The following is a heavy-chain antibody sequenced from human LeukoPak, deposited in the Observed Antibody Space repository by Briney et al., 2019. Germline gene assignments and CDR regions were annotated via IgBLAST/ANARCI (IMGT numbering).Heavy chain of an antibody. CDR1: GDSVSSNSAA. D-gene: IGHD3-10*01. CDR3: ARLNYGSGSYYRGFDY. Sequence: SQTLSLTCAISGDSVSSNSAAWNWIRQSPSRGPEWLGRTYYRSKWYNDYAVSVKSRITINPDTSKNQFSLQLNSVTPEDTAVYYCARLNYGSGSYYRGFDYWGQGTLVTVSS. V-gene: IGHV6-1*01. CDR2: TYYRSKWYN. J-gene: IGHJ4*02.